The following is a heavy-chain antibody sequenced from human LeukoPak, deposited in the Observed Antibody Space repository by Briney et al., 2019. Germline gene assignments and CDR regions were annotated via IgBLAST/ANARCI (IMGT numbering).Heavy chain of an antibody. CDR3: TRDGTYDFWSGYPNAEYFQH. CDR1: GFTFGDYA. J-gene: IGHJ1*01. V-gene: IGHV3-49*04. D-gene: IGHD3-3*01. CDR2: IRGKAYGGTT. Sequence: GGSLRLSCTASGFTFGDYAMSWVRQAPGKGLEWVGFIRGKAYGGTTEYAASVKGRFTISRDDSKSIAYLQMNSLKTEDTAVYYCTRDGTYDFWSGYPNAEYFQHWGQGTLVTVSS.